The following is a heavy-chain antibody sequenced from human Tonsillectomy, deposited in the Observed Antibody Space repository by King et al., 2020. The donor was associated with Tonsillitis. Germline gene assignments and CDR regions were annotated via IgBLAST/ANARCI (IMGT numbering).Heavy chain of an antibody. D-gene: IGHD2/OR15-2a*01. CDR3: ARSLYARGAFDI. CDR1: GYTFTSYY. Sequence: QLVQSGAEVKKPGASVKVSCKASGYTFTSYYMHWVRQAPGQGPEWMGIINPSGGSTSYAQKFQGRVTMTRDTSTSTVYMELSSLRSEDTAVYYCARSLYARGAFDIWGQGTMVTVSS. V-gene: IGHV1-46*01. CDR2: INPSGGST. J-gene: IGHJ3*02.